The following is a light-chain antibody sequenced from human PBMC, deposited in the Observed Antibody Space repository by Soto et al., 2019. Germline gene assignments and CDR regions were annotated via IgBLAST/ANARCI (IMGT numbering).Light chain of an antibody. CDR2: DVS. CDR3: SSSTSSSTIVV. CDR1: SSDVGGYNY. Sequence: QSALTQPASVSGSPGQSITISCTGTSSDVGGYNYVSWYQQHPGKAPKLMIYDVSNRPSGVSNRFSGSKSGNTASLPISGLQAADEDAYYCSSSTSSSTIVVLGGGTKLTVL. J-gene: IGLJ2*01. V-gene: IGLV2-14*01.